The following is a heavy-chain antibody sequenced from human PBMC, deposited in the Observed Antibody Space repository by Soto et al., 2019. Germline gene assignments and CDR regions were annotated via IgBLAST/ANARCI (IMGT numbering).Heavy chain of an antibody. CDR3: ARVSFGELFQGYGYYFDY. J-gene: IGHJ4*02. Sequence: SETLSLTCTVSGGSISSYYWSWIRQPPGKGLEWIGYIYYSGSTNYNPSLKSRVTISVDTSKNQFSLKLSSVTAADTAVYYCARVSFGELFQGYGYYFDYWGQGTLVTVSS. CDR2: IYYSGST. CDR1: GGSISSYY. V-gene: IGHV4-59*01. D-gene: IGHD3-10*01.